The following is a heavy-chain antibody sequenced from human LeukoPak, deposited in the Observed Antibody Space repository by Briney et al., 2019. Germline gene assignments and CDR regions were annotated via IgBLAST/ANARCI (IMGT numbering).Heavy chain of an antibody. CDR2: INPNSGGT. D-gene: IGHD1-26*01. V-gene: IGHV1-2*02. Sequence: ASVKISCKASGYTFTVYYKHWVRQAPGQGREWMGWINPNSGGTNYAQKFQGRVTMTRDTSISTAYMELSRLRSDDTAVYYCARDPLSGSYRRRINNWFDPWGQGTLVTVSS. CDR3: ARDPLSGSYRRRINNWFDP. CDR1: GYTFTVYY. J-gene: IGHJ5*02.